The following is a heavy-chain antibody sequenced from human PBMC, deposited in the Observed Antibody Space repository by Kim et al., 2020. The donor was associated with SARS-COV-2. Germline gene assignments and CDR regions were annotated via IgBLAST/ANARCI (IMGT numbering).Heavy chain of an antibody. J-gene: IGHJ4*02. V-gene: IGHV4-31*02. Sequence: STYYNPSLKSRVTISVDTSKNQFSLKLSSVTAADTAVYYCARGGASRDDYWGQGTLVTVSS. D-gene: IGHD2-15*01. CDR3: ARGGASRDDY. CDR2: ST.